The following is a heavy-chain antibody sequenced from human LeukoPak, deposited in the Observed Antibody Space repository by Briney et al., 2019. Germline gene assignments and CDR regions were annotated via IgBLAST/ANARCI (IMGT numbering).Heavy chain of an antibody. CDR3: ARTTAVSMGPYYSYHMDV. D-gene: IGHD2-21*02. V-gene: IGHV2-70*17. J-gene: IGHJ6*03. CDR1: GFSLNTTTMC. Sequence: SGPTLVNPTQTLTLTCTFSGFSLNTTTMCVSWIRQPPGKALEWLARIDWEDDKFYSTSLKTRLTISKDTSKNQVVLTMTNMEPVDTGTYYCARTTAVSMGPYYSYHMDVWGKGTTVTVS. CDR2: IDWEDDK.